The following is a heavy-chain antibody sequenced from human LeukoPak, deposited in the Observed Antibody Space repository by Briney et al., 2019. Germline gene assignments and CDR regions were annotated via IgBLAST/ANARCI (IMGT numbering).Heavy chain of an antibody. CDR1: GFTFDDHA. J-gene: IGHJ5*02. CDR3: AKLALTTVTFREYNWFDP. D-gene: IGHD4-17*01. Sequence: PGGSLRLSCAASGFTFDDHAMHWVRQAPGKGLEWVSSISSSSSYIYYADSVKGRFTISRDNAKNSLYLQMNSLRAEDTAVYYCAKLALTTVTFREYNWFDPWGQGTLVTVSS. V-gene: IGHV3-21*01. CDR2: ISSSSSYI.